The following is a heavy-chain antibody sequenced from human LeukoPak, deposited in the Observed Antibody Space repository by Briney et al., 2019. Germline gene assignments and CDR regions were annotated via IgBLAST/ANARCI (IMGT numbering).Heavy chain of an antibody. CDR3: AREGRYIVGATDFYYFDY. CDR1: GGSISSYY. Sequence: SETLSLTCTVSGGSISSYYWSWIRQPPGKGLEWIGYIYYSGSTNYNPSLKSRVTISVDTSKNQFSLKLSTVTAADTAVYYCAREGRYIVGATDFYYFDYWGQGTLVTVSS. V-gene: IGHV4-59*01. J-gene: IGHJ4*02. CDR2: IYYSGST. D-gene: IGHD1-26*01.